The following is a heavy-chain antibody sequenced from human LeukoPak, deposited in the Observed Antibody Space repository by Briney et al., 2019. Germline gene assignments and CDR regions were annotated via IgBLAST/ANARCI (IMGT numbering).Heavy chain of an antibody. CDR1: GYTFTGYY. CDR2: INPNSGGT. Sequence: ASVKVSCKASGYTFTGYYMHWVRQAPGQGLEWMGWINPNSGGTNYAQKFQGRVTMTRDTSISTAYMELSRLRSDDTAVYYCARGYSSGWYLHYFDYWGQGTLVTVSS. D-gene: IGHD6-19*01. CDR3: ARGYSSGWYLHYFDY. V-gene: IGHV1-2*02. J-gene: IGHJ4*02.